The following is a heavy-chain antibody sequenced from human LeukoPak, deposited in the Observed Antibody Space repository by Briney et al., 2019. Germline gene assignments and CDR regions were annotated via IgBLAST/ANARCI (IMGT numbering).Heavy chain of an antibody. D-gene: IGHD6-13*01. CDR3: TTKGDSSSWSDLFDY. CDR1: GFTFSNAW. Sequence: GGSLRLSCAASGFTFSNAWMSWVRQAPGKGLEWVGRIKSKTDGGTTDYAAPVKGRFTISRDDSKNTLYLQMNSLKTEDTAVYYCTTKGDSSSWSDLFDYWGQGTLVTASS. V-gene: IGHV3-15*01. CDR2: IKSKTDGGTT. J-gene: IGHJ4*02.